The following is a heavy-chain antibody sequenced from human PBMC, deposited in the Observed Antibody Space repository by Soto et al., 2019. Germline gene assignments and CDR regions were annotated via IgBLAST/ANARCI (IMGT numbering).Heavy chain of an antibody. CDR1: XFTFSSYA. Sequence: EVQLLESGGGLVQPGGSLRLSCAASXFTFSSYAMSWVRQAPGKGLEWVSAISGSGGSTYYADSVKGRFTISRDNSKNTLYLQLNSLRAEDTAVYYCAKRGIVVVPAAQGYFDYWGQGTLVTVSS. V-gene: IGHV3-23*01. J-gene: IGHJ4*02. CDR3: AKRGIVVVPAAQGYFDY. CDR2: ISGSGGST. D-gene: IGHD2-2*01.